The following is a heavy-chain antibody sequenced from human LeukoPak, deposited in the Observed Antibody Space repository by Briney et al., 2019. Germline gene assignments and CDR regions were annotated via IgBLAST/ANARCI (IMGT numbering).Heavy chain of an antibody. CDR2: IRSQAYSGTT. Sequence: GGSLRLSCTASGFTFGYHAINWVRQAPGRGLEWVGFIRSQAYSGTTEYATSVKDRFTTSRDDSKSIAYLQMNSLKTEDTAVYYCTRDIVSISQPYYFDYWGQGTLVTVSS. J-gene: IGHJ4*02. CDR3: TRDIVSISQPYYFDY. V-gene: IGHV3-49*04. CDR1: GFTFGYHA. D-gene: IGHD2-2*01.